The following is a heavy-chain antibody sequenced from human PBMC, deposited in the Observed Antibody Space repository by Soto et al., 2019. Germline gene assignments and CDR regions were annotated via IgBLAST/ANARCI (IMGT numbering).Heavy chain of an antibody. V-gene: IGHV3-7*05. D-gene: IGHD6-19*01. CDR2: IKVDGSEK. Sequence: EVQLVESGGGLVQPGGSLRLSCAASGFTFSNYWRSWVRQAPGKGLEWVANIKVDGSEKYYGDSVKGRFTISRDNAKNSLYLQMNSLRAEDTAVYYCAGVAVRGQGTLVTVSS. CDR3: AGVAV. CDR1: GFTFSNYW. J-gene: IGHJ4*02.